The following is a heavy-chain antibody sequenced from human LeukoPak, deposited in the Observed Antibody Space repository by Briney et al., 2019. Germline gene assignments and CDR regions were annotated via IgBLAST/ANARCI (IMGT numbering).Heavy chain of an antibody. D-gene: IGHD1-26*01. J-gene: IGHJ3*02. CDR2: ISSSSSYI. CDR3: ASGRSDAFDI. V-gene: IGHV3-21*01. CDR1: GFTFSSYS. Sequence: GGSLRLSCAASGFTFSSYSMNWVRQAPGKGLEWVSSISSSSSYIYYADSVKGRVTISRDNAKNSLYLQMNSLRAEDTAVYYCASGRSDAFDIWGQGTMVTVSS.